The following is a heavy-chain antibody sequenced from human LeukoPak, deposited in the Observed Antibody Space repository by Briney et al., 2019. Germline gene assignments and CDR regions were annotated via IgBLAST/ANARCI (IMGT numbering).Heavy chain of an antibody. V-gene: IGHV4-34*01. CDR3: ARGSSWPKETAFDY. J-gene: IGHJ4*02. D-gene: IGHD6-13*01. CDR2: INHSGST. Sequence: PSETLSLTCAVYGGSFSGYYWSWIRQPPGKGLEWIGEINHSGSTNYNPSLKSRVTISVDTSKNQFSLKLSSVTAADTAVYYCARGSSWPKETAFDYWGQGTLVTVSS. CDR1: GGSFSGYY.